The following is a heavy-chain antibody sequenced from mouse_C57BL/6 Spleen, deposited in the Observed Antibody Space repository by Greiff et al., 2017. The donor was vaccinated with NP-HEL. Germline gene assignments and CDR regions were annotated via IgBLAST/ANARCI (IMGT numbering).Heavy chain of an antibody. CDR1: GFSLTSYA. D-gene: IGHD3-2*02. CDR3: ARKTAQAPYYAMDY. Sequence: VQLVESGPGLVAPSQSLSITCTVSGFSLTSYAISWVRQPPGKGLEWLGVIWTGGGTNYNLALKSRLSISKDNSKSQVFLKMNSLQTDDTARYYCARKTAQAPYYAMDYWGQGTSVTVSS. CDR2: IWTGGGT. V-gene: IGHV2-9-1*01. J-gene: IGHJ4*01.